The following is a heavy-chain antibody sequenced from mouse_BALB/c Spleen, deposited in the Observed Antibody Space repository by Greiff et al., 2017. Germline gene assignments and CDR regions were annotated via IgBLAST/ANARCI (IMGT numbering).Heavy chain of an antibody. CDR1: GFTFSSYW. V-gene: IGHV1-9*01. CDR2: ILPGGGST. D-gene: IGHD1-1*01. CDR3: AKAYYGSSNDAMDY. J-gene: IGHJ4*01. Sequence: QVQLQQSGAELMKPGASVTISCTATGFTFSSYWIEWVKQKPGHGLEWIGVILPGGGSTNYNAKFTGQATFTADTSSNTAYLQLSSLTSEDSAVYYCAKAYYGSSNDAMDYWGQGTSVTVSA.